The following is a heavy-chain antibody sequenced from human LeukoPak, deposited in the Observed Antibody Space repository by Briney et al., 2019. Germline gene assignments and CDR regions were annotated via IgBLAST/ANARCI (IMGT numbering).Heavy chain of an antibody. Sequence: SETLSLTCTVSGGSISSSSYYWGWIRQPPGKGLEWIGSIYYSGSTNYNPSLKSRVTISVDTSKNQFSLKLSSVTAADTAVYYCARGRKFSNWFDPWGQGTLVTVSS. CDR2: IYYSGST. D-gene: IGHD1-14*01. CDR1: GGSISSSSYY. CDR3: ARGRKFSNWFDP. V-gene: IGHV4-39*07. J-gene: IGHJ5*02.